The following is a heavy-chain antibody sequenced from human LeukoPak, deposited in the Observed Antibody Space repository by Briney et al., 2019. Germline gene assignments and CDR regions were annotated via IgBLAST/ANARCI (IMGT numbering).Heavy chain of an antibody. CDR1: GGSISSSSYY. D-gene: IGHD6-19*01. Sequence: KTSETLSLTCTVSGGSISSSSYYWGWIRQPPGKGLEWIGSIYYSGSTYYNPSLKSRVTISVDTSKNQFSLKLSSVTAADTAVYYCARATQQSSGWSGQFGGYDYMDVWGKGAPVTVSS. CDR2: IYYSGST. V-gene: IGHV4-39*07. CDR3: ARATQQSSGWSGQFGGYDYMDV. J-gene: IGHJ6*03.